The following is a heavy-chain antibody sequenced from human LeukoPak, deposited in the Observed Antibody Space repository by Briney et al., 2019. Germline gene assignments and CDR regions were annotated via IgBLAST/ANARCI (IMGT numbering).Heavy chain of an antibody. CDR3: ARLKLLWSNYFDY. V-gene: IGHV3-7*01. Sequence: HPGGSLRLSCAASGFTFSSYWMSWVRQAPGKGLEWVANIKQDGREKYYVGSVKGRFTISRDNAKNSLYLQMNSLRAEDTAVYYCARLKLLWSNYFDYWGQGTLVTVSS. J-gene: IGHJ4*02. CDR2: IKQDGREK. D-gene: IGHD2-2*01. CDR1: GFTFSSYW.